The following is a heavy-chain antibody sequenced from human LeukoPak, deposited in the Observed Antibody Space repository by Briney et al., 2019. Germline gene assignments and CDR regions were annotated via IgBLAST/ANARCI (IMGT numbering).Heavy chain of an antibody. D-gene: IGHD3-10*01. CDR1: GFTFSSYG. J-gene: IGHJ5*02. Sequence: PGGSLRLSCAASGFTFSSYGMHWVRQAPGKGLEWVAFIRYNGSNKYYADSVKGRFTISRDNSKNTLYLQMNSLRAEDTAVYYCAKDPMVRGVIAYRFDPWGQGSLVSVSS. CDR3: AKDPMVRGVIAYRFDP. CDR2: IRYNGSNK. V-gene: IGHV3-30*02.